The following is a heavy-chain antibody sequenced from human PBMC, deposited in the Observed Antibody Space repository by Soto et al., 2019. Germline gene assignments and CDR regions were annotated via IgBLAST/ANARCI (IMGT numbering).Heavy chain of an antibody. J-gene: IGHJ5*02. CDR2: IKPDSGAT. CDR1: GYTFSAYY. Sequence: EASVKVSCKASGYTFSAYYLNWVRQAPGQGLEWVGRIKPDSGATDFAQNFRGRVTLTTDTARSTAYMELRGLQSGDTAVYYCARDTTASSRGNWLDPWGQGTLVTVSS. V-gene: IGHV1-2*02. CDR3: ARDTTASSRGNWLDP. D-gene: IGHD1-26*01.